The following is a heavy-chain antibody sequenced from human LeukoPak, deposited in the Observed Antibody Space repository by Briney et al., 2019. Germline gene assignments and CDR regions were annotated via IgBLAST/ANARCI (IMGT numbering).Heavy chain of an antibody. J-gene: IGHJ4*02. CDR3: ARESDGYFDWLLTSAPLDY. V-gene: IGHV1-18*01. CDR2: ISAYNGNT. CDR1: GYTFTSYG. D-gene: IGHD3-9*01. Sequence: GASVKVSCKASGYTFTSYGISWVRQAPGQGLEWMGWISAYNGNTNYAQKFQGRVTMTTDTSTNTAYMELRSLRSDDTAVYYCARESDGYFDWLLTSAPLDYWGQGTLVTVSS.